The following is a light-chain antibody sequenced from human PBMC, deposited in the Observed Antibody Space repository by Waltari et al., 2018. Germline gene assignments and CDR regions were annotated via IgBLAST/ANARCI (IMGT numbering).Light chain of an antibody. V-gene: IGLV3-21*02. Sequence: SSVLTQAPSVSVAPGQTATVTCGGDNIGRRSVHWYQQKPGRAPVLVVYLDSDRPSEIPERFSGSKSGNAATLTISRVEAGDEADYYCHVWDANTVMFGGGTKLTVL. CDR1: NIGRRS. CDR2: LDS. J-gene: IGLJ3*02. CDR3: HVWDANTVM.